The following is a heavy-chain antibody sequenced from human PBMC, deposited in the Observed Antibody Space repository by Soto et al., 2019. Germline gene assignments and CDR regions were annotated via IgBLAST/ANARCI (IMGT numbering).Heavy chain of an antibody. J-gene: IGHJ4*02. CDR3: ARDPYYDFWSGYLFDY. CDR1: GFTFSSYA. Sequence: GGSLRLSCAASGFTFSSYAMHWVRQAPGKGLEWVAVISYDGSNKYYADSVKGRFTISRDNSKNTLYLQMNSLRAEDTAVYYCARDPYYDFWSGYLFDYWGQGTLVTVSS. CDR2: ISYDGSNK. V-gene: IGHV3-30-3*01. D-gene: IGHD3-3*01.